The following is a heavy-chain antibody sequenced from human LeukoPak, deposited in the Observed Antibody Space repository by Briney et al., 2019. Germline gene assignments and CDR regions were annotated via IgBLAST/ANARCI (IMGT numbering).Heavy chain of an antibody. V-gene: IGHV1-24*01. CDR2: FDPEDGET. D-gene: IGHD6-19*01. Sequence: ASVKVSCKVSGYTLTELSMHWVRQAPGKGLEWMGGFDPEDGETIYAQKFQGRVTMTEDTSTDTAYMELRSLRSDDTAVYYCARGASHSSAGNAFDIWGQGTMVTVSS. J-gene: IGHJ3*02. CDR3: ARGASHSSAGNAFDI. CDR1: GYTLTELS.